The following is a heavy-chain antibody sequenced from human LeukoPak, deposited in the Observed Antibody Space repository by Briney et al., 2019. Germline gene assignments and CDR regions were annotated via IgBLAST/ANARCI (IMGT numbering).Heavy chain of an antibody. J-gene: IGHJ4*02. CDR1: GFTFSSYG. D-gene: IGHD3-10*01. Sequence: GGSLRLSCAASGFTFSSYGMHWVRQAPGKGLEWVAVIWYDGSNKFYRDSVKGRFTISRGNAKNTLYLQMNSLRTEDSALYYCVVDLSGSADYWGQGTLVTVSS. V-gene: IGHV3-33*03. CDR3: VVDLSGSADY. CDR2: IWYDGSNK.